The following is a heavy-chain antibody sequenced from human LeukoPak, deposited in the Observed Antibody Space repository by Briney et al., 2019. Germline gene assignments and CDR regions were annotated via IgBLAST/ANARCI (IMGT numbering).Heavy chain of an antibody. CDR3: ARRSRGYSSSWYPDYFDY. J-gene: IGHJ4*02. V-gene: IGHV4-39*01. CDR2: IYYSGST. CDR1: GGSISSSSYY. Sequence: SQSLSPTCTVAGGSISSSSYYWGWIRQPPGKGLEWIGRIYYSGSTYYNPSLKSRVTISVDTSKNQFSLKLSSVTAADTAVYYCARRSRGYSSSWYPDYFDYWGQGTLVTVSS. D-gene: IGHD6-13*01.